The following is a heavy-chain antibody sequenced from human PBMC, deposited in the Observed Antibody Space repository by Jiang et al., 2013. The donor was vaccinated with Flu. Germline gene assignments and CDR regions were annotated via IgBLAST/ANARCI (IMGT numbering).Heavy chain of an antibody. CDR1: GGSISSYY. J-gene: IGHJ4*02. CDR3: ARREIVGAMGYFDY. Sequence: SGLVKPSETLSLTCTVSGGSISSYYWSWIRQPPGKGLEWIGYIYYSGSTNYNPSLKSRVTISVDTSKNQFSLKLSSVTAADTAVYYCARREIVGAMGYFDYWGQGTLVTVSS. D-gene: IGHD1-26*01. CDR2: IYYSGST. V-gene: IGHV4-59*08.